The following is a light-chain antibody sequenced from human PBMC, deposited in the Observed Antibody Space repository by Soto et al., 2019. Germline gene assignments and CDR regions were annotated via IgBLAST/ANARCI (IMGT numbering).Light chain of an antibody. J-gene: IGKJ4*01. Sequence: DIVMTQSPDSLAVSLGEGATINCKSSQSVLSSSKNKNYLAWYQQKPGQPPRLLVSWASTRESGVPDRFSGSGSGTDFTLSISSLQAEDVAVYYCQQYYSTPLTFGGGTKVEIK. CDR2: WAS. V-gene: IGKV4-1*01. CDR1: QSVLSSSKNKNY. CDR3: QQYYSTPLT.